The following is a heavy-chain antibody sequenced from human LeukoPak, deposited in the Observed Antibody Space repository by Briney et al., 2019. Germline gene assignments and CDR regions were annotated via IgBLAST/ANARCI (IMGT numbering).Heavy chain of an antibody. CDR2: ISFDGSSK. J-gene: IGHJ6*03. V-gene: IGHV3-30*18. CDR1: GFTFSSYG. D-gene: IGHD2-2*01. Sequence: GGSLRLSCAASGFTFSSYGMSWVRQAPGKGLEWVAVISFDGSSKDYAESVRGRFTVSRDNSKNTLYLQMNSLRVEDTAVYYCAKAADQYYYYYFYYMDVWGKGTTVTVSS. CDR3: AKAADQYYYYYFYYMDV.